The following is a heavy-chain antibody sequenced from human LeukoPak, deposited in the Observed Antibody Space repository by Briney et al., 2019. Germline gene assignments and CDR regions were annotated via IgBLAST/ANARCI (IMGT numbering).Heavy chain of an antibody. J-gene: IGHJ6*03. CDR3: ARVITMVRGGISVYYYYYMDV. D-gene: IGHD3-10*01. V-gene: IGHV3-11*01. CDR1: GFTFSDYY. Sequence: GGSLRLSCAASGFTFSDYYMSWIRQAPGKGLEWVSYISSSGSTIYYADSVKGRFTISRDNAKNSLYLQMNSLRAEDTAVYYCARVITMVRGGISVYYYYYMDVWGKGTTVTISS. CDR2: ISSSGSTI.